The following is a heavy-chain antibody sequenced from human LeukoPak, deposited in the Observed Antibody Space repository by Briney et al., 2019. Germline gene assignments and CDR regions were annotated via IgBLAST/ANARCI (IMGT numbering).Heavy chain of an antibody. CDR2: TYPGDSNT. V-gene: IGHV5-51*01. CDR3: VRSPACSSGTCYPNWFDP. D-gene: IGHD2-15*01. J-gene: IGHJ5*02. Sequence: GESLKISCKGSGYSFTNNWIGWVRLMPGKGLEWMGITYPGDSNTRYSPSFQGQVTISADKSISSAYLQWSSLKASDTAMYYCVRSPACSSGTCYPNWFDPWGQGTLVTVSS. CDR1: GYSFTNNW.